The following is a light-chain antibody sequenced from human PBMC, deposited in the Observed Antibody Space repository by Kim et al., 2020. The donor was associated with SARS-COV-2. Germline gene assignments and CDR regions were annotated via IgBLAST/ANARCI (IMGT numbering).Light chain of an antibody. V-gene: IGLV3-19*01. CDR2: GKN. J-gene: IGLJ3*02. CDR1: NLRNYY. CDR3: NSRDSSGNPWV. Sequence: SSELTQDPAVSVALGQTVRITCQGDNLRNYYASWYQQKPRLAPVLVIYGKNNRPSGIPDRFSGSSSGNTASLTITGAQAEDEADYYCNSRDSSGNPWVFGGGTQLTVL.